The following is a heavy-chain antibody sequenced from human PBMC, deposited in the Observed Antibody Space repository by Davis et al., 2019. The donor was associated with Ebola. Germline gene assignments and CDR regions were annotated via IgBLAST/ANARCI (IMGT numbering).Heavy chain of an antibody. CDR2: IYSGGST. Sequence: GGSLRLSCAASGFTFSSYWMSWVRQAPGKGLEWVSVIYSGGSTYYADSVKGRFTISRHNSKNTLYLQMNSLRAEDTAVYYCARVGLRFLEWLSFDYWGQGTLVTVSS. CDR1: GFTFSSYW. D-gene: IGHD3-3*01. CDR3: ARVGLRFLEWLSFDY. V-gene: IGHV3-53*04. J-gene: IGHJ4*02.